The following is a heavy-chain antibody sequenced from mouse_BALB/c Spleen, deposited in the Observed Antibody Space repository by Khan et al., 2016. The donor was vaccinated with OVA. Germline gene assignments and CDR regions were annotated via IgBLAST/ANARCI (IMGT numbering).Heavy chain of an antibody. CDR2: IYPGDGNS. Sequence: LQESGTELARPGASVKLSCKASGYTFTSYWMQWVKQRPGQGLEWIGAIYPGDGNSRYTQKFKGKATLTADKSSSTAYMQLSSLASEESAVYYCARGGITTGYFDYWGQGTTLTVSS. V-gene: IGHV1-87*01. J-gene: IGHJ2*01. D-gene: IGHD1-1*01. CDR3: ARGGITTGYFDY. CDR1: GYTFTSYW.